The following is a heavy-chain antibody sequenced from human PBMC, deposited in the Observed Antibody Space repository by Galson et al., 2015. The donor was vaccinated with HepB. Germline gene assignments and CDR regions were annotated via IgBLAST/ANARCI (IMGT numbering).Heavy chain of an antibody. CDR1: GFTFSDYY. CDR3: ARSKVAGWNWFDP. Sequence: SLRLSCAASGFTFSDYYMSWIRQAPGKGLEWVSYISSSSSYTNYADSVKGRFTISRDNAKNSLYLQMNSLRAEDTAVYYCARSKVAGWNWFDPWGQGTLVTVSS. D-gene: IGHD6-19*01. V-gene: IGHV3-11*06. CDR2: ISSSSSYT. J-gene: IGHJ5*02.